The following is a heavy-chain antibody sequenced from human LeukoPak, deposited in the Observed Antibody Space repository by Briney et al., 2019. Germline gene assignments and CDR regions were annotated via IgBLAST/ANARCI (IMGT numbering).Heavy chain of an antibody. CDR2: IYSGGST. D-gene: IGHD6-13*01. V-gene: IGHV3-66*01. CDR1: GFTVSSNS. Sequence: GGSLRLSCAASGFTVSSNSMSWVRQAPGKGLEWVSIIYSGGSTYNADSVKGRFTISRDNSKNTLYLQMNSLRAEDTAVYYCAKDRNSSSLDYWGQGTLVTVSS. CDR3: AKDRNSSSLDY. J-gene: IGHJ4*02.